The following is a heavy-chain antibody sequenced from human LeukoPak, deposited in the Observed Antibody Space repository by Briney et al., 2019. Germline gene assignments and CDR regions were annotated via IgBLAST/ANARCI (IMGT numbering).Heavy chain of an antibody. CDR1: GGSFSGYY. Sequence: PSETLSLTCAVYGGSFSGYYWSWIRQPPGKGLEWIGEINHSGSTNYNPSLKSRVTISVDTSKNQFSLKLSSVTAADTAVYYCAREGRPFYDFWSGYGHYYMDVWGKGTTVTVSS. J-gene: IGHJ6*03. D-gene: IGHD3-3*01. CDR3: AREGRPFYDFWSGYGHYYMDV. V-gene: IGHV4-34*01. CDR2: INHSGST.